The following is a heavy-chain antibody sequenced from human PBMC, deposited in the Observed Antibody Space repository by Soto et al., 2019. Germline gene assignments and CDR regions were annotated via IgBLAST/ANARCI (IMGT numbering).Heavy chain of an antibody. CDR1: GFTFSRYA. CDR2: ISYDGSNK. V-gene: IGHV3-30-3*01. J-gene: IGHJ6*02. D-gene: IGHD6-19*01. CDR3: ARDFSDGYSSGWYPITQDYYYGMDV. Sequence: GSLRLSCAASGFTFSRYAMHWVRQAPGKGLEWVAVISYDGSNKYYADSVKGRFTISRDNSKNTLYLQMNSLRAEDTAVYYCARDFSDGYSSGWYPITQDYYYGMDVWGQGTTVTVSS.